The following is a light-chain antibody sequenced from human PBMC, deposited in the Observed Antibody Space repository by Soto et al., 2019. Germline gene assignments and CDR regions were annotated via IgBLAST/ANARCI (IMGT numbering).Light chain of an antibody. V-gene: IGLV2-8*01. Sequence: QSALTQSPSASGSPGQSVTISCTGTSSDVGGHNYVSWYQHHPGKAPKLIIYEVSKRPSGVPDRFSGSKSGNTASLTVSGLQAEDEAVYYCSSTAGNNNLVFGGGTKDTVL. CDR2: EVS. J-gene: IGLJ3*02. CDR1: SSDVGGHNY. CDR3: SSTAGNNNLV.